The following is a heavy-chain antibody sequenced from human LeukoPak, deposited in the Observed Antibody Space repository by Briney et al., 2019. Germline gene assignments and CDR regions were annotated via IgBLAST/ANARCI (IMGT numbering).Heavy chain of an antibody. Sequence: GGSLTLSCAASGFTFSSYSMNWVRQAPGKGLEWVSYISSSSSTIYYADSVKGRFTISRDNAKNSLYLQMNSLRAEDTAVYYCARELGRSSGEWFDPWGQGTLVTVSS. D-gene: IGHD3-22*01. J-gene: IGHJ5*02. CDR2: ISSSSSTI. V-gene: IGHV3-48*04. CDR1: GFTFSSYS. CDR3: ARELGRSSGEWFDP.